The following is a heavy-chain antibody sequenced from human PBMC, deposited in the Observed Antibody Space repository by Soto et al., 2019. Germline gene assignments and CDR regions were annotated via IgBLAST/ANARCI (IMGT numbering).Heavy chain of an antibody. Sequence: ASVKVSCKASGYTFTNYAIHWVRQAPGQRLEWMGWIHVGNGDTTYSQKFQGRVTITSDTSASTAYMELSSLRSEDTSVYYCARDDSRDSSAYSYDYWGQGTLVTVSS. CDR2: IHVGNGDT. D-gene: IGHD5-18*01. CDR3: ARDDSRDSSAYSYDY. J-gene: IGHJ4*02. V-gene: IGHV1-3*01. CDR1: GYTFTNYA.